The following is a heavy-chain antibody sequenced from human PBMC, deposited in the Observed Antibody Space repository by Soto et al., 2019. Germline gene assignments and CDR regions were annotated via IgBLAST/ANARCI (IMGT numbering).Heavy chain of an antibody. Sequence: GGSLRLSCAASGFTFSDDWMSWVRQAPGAGLEWVGLIKGKTEGGTIDYAAPVKARFTISRDASKNTLYLQMNSLKTEDTAVYYCTTDPQSTGNKYWGHATLVTVPQ. CDR3: TTDPQSTGNKY. CDR1: GFTFSDDW. CDR2: IKGKTEGGTI. V-gene: IGHV3-15*01. J-gene: IGHJ4*01. D-gene: IGHD1-1*01.